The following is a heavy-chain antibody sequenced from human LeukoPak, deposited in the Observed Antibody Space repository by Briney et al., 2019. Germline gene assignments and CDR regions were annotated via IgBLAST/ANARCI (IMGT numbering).Heavy chain of an antibody. J-gene: IGHJ6*02. CDR1: GGSFSGYY. V-gene: IGHV4-34*01. Sequence: SETLSLTCGVYGGSFSGYYWSWIRQPPGKGLGWIGEINHSGSTNYKPSVKSRVTISVDTSKNQFSLKLSSVTAADTAVYYCARGLRVSYGMDVWGQGTTVTVSS. CDR2: INHSGST. CDR3: ARGLRVSYGMDV. D-gene: IGHD3-10*01.